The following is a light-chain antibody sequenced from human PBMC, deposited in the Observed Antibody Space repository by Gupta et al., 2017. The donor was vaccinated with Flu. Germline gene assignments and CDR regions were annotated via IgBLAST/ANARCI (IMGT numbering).Light chain of an antibody. CDR1: QSVSSS. Sequence: EILMTQSPATLSVSPGERATLSCRASQSVSSSLAWYQQKPGQAPRLLIYGASTRATGIPARFSGSGSGTEFTLTISSRQSEDFAVYYCQQYNNWPPLTFGGGTKVEIK. J-gene: IGKJ4*01. CDR2: GAS. CDR3: QQYNNWPPLT. V-gene: IGKV3-15*01.